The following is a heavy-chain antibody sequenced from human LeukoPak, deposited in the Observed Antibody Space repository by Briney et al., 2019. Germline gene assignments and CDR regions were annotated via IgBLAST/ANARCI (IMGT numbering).Heavy chain of an antibody. CDR1: GFTFSSYG. CDR3: ARALIGYYFDY. V-gene: IGHV3-21*06. Sequence: GGSLRLSCAASGFTFSSYGMSWVRQAPGKGLEWVSSVSNSGDYIHYADSVKGRFTISRDNSKNSLYLQMNSLRAEDTAVYYCARALIGYYFDYWGQGTLVTVSS. J-gene: IGHJ4*02. D-gene: IGHD2-8*01. CDR2: VSNSGDYI.